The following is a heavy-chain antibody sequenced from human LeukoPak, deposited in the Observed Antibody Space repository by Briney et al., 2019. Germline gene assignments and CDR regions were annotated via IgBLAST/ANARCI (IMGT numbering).Heavy chain of an antibody. D-gene: IGHD3-22*01. Sequence: SETLSLTCTVSGGSISSHYWSWIRQPPGKGLEWIGYIYYSGSTNYNPSLKSRVTISVDTSKNQFSLKLSSVTAADTAVYYCARVGAYHYDSSGYYLDYWGQGILVTVSS. CDR1: GGSISSHY. CDR3: ARVGAYHYDSSGYYLDY. CDR2: IYYSGST. V-gene: IGHV4-59*11. J-gene: IGHJ4*02.